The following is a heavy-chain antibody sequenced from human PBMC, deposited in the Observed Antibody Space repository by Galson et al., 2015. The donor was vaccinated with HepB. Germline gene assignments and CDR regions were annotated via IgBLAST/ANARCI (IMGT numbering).Heavy chain of an antibody. V-gene: IGHV3-11*01. CDR1: GFDFNDRY. D-gene: IGHD2-21*01. CDR2: ISSNGKGI. J-gene: IGHJ4*02. CDR3: QIGHYFDS. Sequence: SLRLSCAGAGFDFNDRYMSWIRQAPGKGLEWISYISSNGKGIYYADCVKGRFTISRDNAKNLLYLQMNSVRAEDTAVYYCQIGHYFDSWGQGTLVIVSS.